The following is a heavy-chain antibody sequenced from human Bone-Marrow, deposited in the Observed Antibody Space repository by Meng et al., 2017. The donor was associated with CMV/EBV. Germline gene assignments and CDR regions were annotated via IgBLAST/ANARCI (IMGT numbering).Heavy chain of an antibody. V-gene: IGHV4-39*01. D-gene: IGHD3-10*01. CDR3: ARQGDGSGSYFYYGMDV. Sequence: GSLRLSCTVSGGSVSSNTYYWAWIRQPPGKGLEWIGSIYYSGSTYYNPSLKSRVTISVDMSKNQFSLKLSSVTTADTAVYYCARQGDGSGSYFYYGMDVWGQGNTVTVSS. CDR1: GGSVSSNTYY. CDR2: IYYSGST. J-gene: IGHJ6*02.